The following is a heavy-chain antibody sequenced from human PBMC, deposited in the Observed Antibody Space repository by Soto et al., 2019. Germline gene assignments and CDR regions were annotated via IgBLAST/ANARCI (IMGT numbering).Heavy chain of an antibody. CDR3: ARERAAAGFDY. J-gene: IGHJ4*02. V-gene: IGHV1-8*01. CDR1: GYTFTSYD. Sequence: QVQLVQSGAEVKKPGASVKVSCKASGYTFTSYDINWVRQATGQGLEWMGWMKPNSGNTGYAQEFQGRVTMTRNTSISTAYMDLSSLRSDDTAVYYCARERAAAGFDYWGQGTLVTVSS. D-gene: IGHD6-13*01. CDR2: MKPNSGNT.